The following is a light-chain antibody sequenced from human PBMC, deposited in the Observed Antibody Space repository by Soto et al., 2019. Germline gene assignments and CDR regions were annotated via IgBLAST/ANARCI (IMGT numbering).Light chain of an antibody. CDR2: AAS. Sequence: DIQMTQSPSSLSASVGDRVTITCRASQGISNYLAWYQQKPGKVPKLLIYAASTLQSGVPSRFSGSGSGTDFTLASSSLHPEDVATYYCQKYNSAPRTFVQGTKVEIK. V-gene: IGKV1-27*01. J-gene: IGKJ1*01. CDR3: QKYNSAPRT. CDR1: QGISNY.